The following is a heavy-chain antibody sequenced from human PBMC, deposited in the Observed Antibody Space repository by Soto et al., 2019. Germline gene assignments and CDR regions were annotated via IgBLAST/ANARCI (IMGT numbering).Heavy chain of an antibody. Sequence: SVKVSCKASGGTLSNYGISWVRQAPGQGLEWMGGIIPVFGTANYAQKFQGRVTITADESTSTAYMELSSLRSEDTAVYYCARDIGVDYGGYARFDYWGQGTLVTVSS. CDR3: ARDIGVDYGGYARFDY. V-gene: IGHV1-69*13. D-gene: IGHD4-17*01. CDR2: IIPVFGTA. CDR1: GGTLSNYG. J-gene: IGHJ4*02.